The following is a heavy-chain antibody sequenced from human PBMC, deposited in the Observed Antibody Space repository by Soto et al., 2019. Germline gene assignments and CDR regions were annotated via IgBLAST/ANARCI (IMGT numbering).Heavy chain of an antibody. CDR3: AKLTGYYYYMDV. CDR2: IYYSGST. V-gene: IGHV4-59*01. CDR1: GDSISSYY. D-gene: IGHD1-7*01. J-gene: IGHJ6*03. Sequence: SETLSLTCTVSGDSISSYYWSWIRQPPGKGLEWIGYIYYSGSTNYNPSLKSRVTISVDTSKKEFSLKLSSVTAADTAVYYCAKLTGYYYYMDVWGKGTTVTVSS.